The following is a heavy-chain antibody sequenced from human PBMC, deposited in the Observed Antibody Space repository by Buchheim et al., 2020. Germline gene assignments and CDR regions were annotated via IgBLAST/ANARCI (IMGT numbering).Heavy chain of an antibody. CDR3: ARDAGGPDYDILTGYYYYGMDV. CDR2: IYYSGST. V-gene: IGHV4-31*03. J-gene: IGHJ6*02. CDR1: GGSISSGGYY. D-gene: IGHD3-9*01. Sequence: QVQLQESGPGLVKPSQTLSLTCTVSGGSISSGGYYWSWIRQHPGKGLEWIGYIYYSGSTYYNPSLKSRVTISVDTSKNQFSLKLSSVTAADTAVYYCARDAGGPDYDILTGYYYYGMDVWGQGTT.